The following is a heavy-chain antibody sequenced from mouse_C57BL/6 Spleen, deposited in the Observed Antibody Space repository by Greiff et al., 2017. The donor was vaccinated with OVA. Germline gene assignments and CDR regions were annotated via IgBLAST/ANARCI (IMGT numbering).Heavy chain of an antibody. D-gene: IGHD3-2*02. J-gene: IGHJ4*01. CDR3: ARWDSSGPHYYAMDY. CDR1: GYTFTDYN. CDR2: ISPNNGGT. V-gene: IGHV1-18*01. Sequence: VQLQQSGPELVKPGASVKIPCKASGYTFTDYNMDWVKQSHGKSLEWIGDISPNNGGTIYNQKFKGKATLTVDKSSSTAYMELRSLTSEDTAVYYCARWDSSGPHYYAMDYWGQGTSVTVSS.